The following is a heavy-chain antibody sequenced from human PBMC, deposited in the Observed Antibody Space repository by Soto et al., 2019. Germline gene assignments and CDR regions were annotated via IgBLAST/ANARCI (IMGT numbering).Heavy chain of an antibody. J-gene: IGHJ6*02. CDR2: ISWNSVTI. CDR1: GFTFDDYA. V-gene: IGHV3-9*01. Sequence: HPGGSLRLSCAASGFTFDDYAVHWVRQAPGKGLEWVSGISWNSVTIGCAYSVKGRFTISRENAKNSLYLQINSLRAEDTAVYYCASGTSCEYYYYYYGMDVGGQGTTVTVSS. D-gene: IGHD1-26*01. CDR3: ASGTSCEYYYYYYGMDV.